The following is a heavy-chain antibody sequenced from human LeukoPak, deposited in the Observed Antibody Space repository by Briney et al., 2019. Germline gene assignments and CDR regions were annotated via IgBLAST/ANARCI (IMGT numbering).Heavy chain of an antibody. Sequence: VGSLRLSCAASGFTFSSYVMSWVRQAPGKGLEWVSSISGSAGSTYYADSVKGRFTISRDNSKNMLYLQMNNLRAEDTAVYYCARMVPSIAARPKPANWFDPWGQGTLVTVSS. D-gene: IGHD6-6*01. CDR1: GFTFSSYV. CDR3: ARMVPSIAARPKPANWFDP. CDR2: ISGSAGST. V-gene: IGHV3-23*01. J-gene: IGHJ5*02.